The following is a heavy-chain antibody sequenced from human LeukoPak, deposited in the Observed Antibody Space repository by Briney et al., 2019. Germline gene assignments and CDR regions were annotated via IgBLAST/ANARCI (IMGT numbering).Heavy chain of an antibody. D-gene: IGHD6-13*01. CDR3: ARDRHIAAAVYYYYMDV. J-gene: IGHJ6*03. V-gene: IGHV1-18*01. CDR1: GYTFTSYI. CDR2: IDAYNGNT. Sequence: ASVKVSCKASGYTFTSYIISWVRQAPGQGLEWMGWIDAYNGNTDYAQRVQGRVTMTTDTSTSTAYMELRSLRSDDTAVYYCARDRHIAAAVYYYYMDVWGKGTPVTVSS.